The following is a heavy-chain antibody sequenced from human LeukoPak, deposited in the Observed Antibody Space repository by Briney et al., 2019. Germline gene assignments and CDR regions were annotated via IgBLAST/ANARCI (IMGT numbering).Heavy chain of an antibody. J-gene: IGHJ4*02. V-gene: IGHV4-39*07. CDR3: AREQWLVHDY. D-gene: IGHD6-19*01. Sequence: SETLSLTCTVSGGSISSSSYYWGWIRQSPGKGLEWIGSIYYSGSTYYNPSLKSRVTISVDTSKNQFSLKLSSVTAADTAVYYCAREQWLVHDYWGQGTLVTVSS. CDR2: IYYSGST. CDR1: GGSISSSSYY.